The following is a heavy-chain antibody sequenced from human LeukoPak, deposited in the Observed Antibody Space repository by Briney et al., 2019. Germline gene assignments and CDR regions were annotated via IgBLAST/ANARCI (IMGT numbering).Heavy chain of an antibody. CDR2: ISGSGGST. J-gene: IGHJ4*02. CDR3: AKVPKSLPARSCFDY. Sequence: GGSLRLSCAASGFTFSSYAMSWVRQAPGKGLEWVSGISGSGGSTYYADSVKGRFTISRDNSKNTLYLQMNSLRANDTAAYYCAKVPKSLPARSCFDYWGQGTLVTVSS. D-gene: IGHD6-6*01. V-gene: IGHV3-23*01. CDR1: GFTFSSYA.